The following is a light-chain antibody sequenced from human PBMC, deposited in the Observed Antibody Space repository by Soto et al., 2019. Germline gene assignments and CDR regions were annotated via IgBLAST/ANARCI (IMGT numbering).Light chain of an antibody. Sequence: DIQMTQSPSVLSASVGDRVTITCRASQSIGKHLNWYQQKPGKAPKFLIYGASTLQSGVPLRFTGSGSGTDLTLTVNSLQAEDVATYYCQQGYSSPATFGQGTRLEI. J-gene: IGKJ5*01. V-gene: IGKV1-39*01. CDR3: QQGYSSPAT. CDR1: QSIGKH. CDR2: GAS.